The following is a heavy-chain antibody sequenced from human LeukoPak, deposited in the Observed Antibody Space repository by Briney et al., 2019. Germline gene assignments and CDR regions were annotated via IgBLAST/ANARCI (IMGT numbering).Heavy chain of an antibody. V-gene: IGHV3-49*04. CDR3: TRDPGRELGAFDI. J-gene: IGHJ3*02. Sequence: GGSLRLSCTASGFTFGDYAMSWVRQAPGKGLEWVGFIRSKAYGGTTEYAASVKGRFTISRDDSKSIAYLQMNSLKTEDTAVYYCTRDPGRELGAFDIWGQGTMVTVSS. CDR2: IRSKAYGGTT. D-gene: IGHD1-26*01. CDR1: GFTFGDYA.